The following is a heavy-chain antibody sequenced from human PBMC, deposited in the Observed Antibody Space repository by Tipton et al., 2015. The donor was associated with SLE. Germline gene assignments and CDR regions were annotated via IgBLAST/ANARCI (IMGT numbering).Heavy chain of an antibody. J-gene: IGHJ6*03. V-gene: IGHV1-18*01. Sequence: QLVQSGAEVKKTGSSVKVSCKASGGTFSDYAISWVRQAPGQGLEWMGWISTYNGNTSYAQKLQGRVTMTTDTSTSTAYMELRSLRSDDTAVYYCARYSGSYYAYYYYYYMDVWGKGTTVTVSS. D-gene: IGHD1-26*01. CDR1: GGTFSDYA. CDR3: ARYSGSYYAYYYYYYMDV. CDR2: ISTYNGNT.